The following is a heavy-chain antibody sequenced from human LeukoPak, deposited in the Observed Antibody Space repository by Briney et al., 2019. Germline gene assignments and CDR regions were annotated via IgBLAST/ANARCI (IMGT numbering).Heavy chain of an antibody. CDR3: AKDFSSGWSYFDY. J-gene: IGHJ4*02. CDR2: FSGSGGST. Sequence: GGSLSLSCAASGFTLSSYAMSWVRQAPGKGLEWVSGFSGSGGSTYYADSVEGRFTISRDNSKNTLYLQMNSLRAEDTAVYYCAKDFSSGWSYFDYWGQGTLVTVSS. D-gene: IGHD6-19*01. V-gene: IGHV3-23*01. CDR1: GFTLSSYA.